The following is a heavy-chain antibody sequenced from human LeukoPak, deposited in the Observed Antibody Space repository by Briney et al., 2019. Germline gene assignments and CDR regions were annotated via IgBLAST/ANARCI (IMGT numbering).Heavy chain of an antibody. CDR3: ATDSYVSGSYYRLFY. CDR1: GFTFSNYW. CDR2: INSDGINT. V-gene: IGHV3-74*01. Sequence: GGSLRLSCAASGFTFSNYWMHWVSHAPGKGLVWVSRINSDGINTSYADSVKGRFTISRDNAKNTLYLQMNNLRAEDTAIYYCATDSYVSGSYYRLFYWGQGTLVTVSS. D-gene: IGHD3-10*01. J-gene: IGHJ4*02.